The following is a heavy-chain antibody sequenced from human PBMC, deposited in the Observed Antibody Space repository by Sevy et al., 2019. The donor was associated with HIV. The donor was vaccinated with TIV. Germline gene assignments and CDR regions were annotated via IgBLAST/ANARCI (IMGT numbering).Heavy chain of an antibody. Sequence: WGSLRLSCAASGFTFSSYAMHWVRQAPGKGLEWVAVISYDGSNKYYADSVKGRFTISRDNSKNTLYLQMNSLRAEDTAVYYCARDGSSGGLFLKDYYYFGMDVWGQGTTVTVSS. CDR3: ARDGSSGGLFLKDYYYFGMDV. CDR2: ISYDGSNK. CDR1: GFTFSSYA. J-gene: IGHJ6*02. V-gene: IGHV3-30*04. D-gene: IGHD3-16*01.